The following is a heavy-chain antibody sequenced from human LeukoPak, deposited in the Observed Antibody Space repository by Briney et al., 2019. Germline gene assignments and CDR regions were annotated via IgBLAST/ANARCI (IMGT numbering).Heavy chain of an antibody. V-gene: IGHV4-61*02. CDR2: IYTSGST. CDR1: GGSISSGSYY. CDR3: ATSPIYYDSSGYLGY. D-gene: IGHD3-22*01. J-gene: IGHJ4*02. Sequence: SETLSLTCTVSGGSISSGSYYWSWIRQPAGKGLEWIGRIYTSGSTNYNPSLKNRVTISVDTSKNQFSLKLSSVTAADTAVYYCATSPIYYDSSGYLGYWGQGTLVTVSS.